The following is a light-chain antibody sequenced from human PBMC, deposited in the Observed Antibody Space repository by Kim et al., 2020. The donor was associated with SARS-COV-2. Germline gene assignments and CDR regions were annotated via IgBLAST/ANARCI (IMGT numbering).Light chain of an antibody. J-gene: IGKJ2*01. Sequence: DIVLTQSPATLSMSPGERATLSCRASRSLSGYLAWYQQRPGQAPRVLIYDTSTRAAGIPGRFSGSGSGTDFTLTISSLEPEDSAVYFCQQRDDWPRYTFGQGTKLEI. CDR2: DTS. V-gene: IGKV3-11*01. CDR1: RSLSGY. CDR3: QQRDDWPRYT.